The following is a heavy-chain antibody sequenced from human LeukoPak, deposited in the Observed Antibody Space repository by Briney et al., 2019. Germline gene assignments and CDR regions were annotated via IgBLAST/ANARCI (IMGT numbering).Heavy chain of an antibody. J-gene: IGHJ6*04. CDR2: IRSKANSYAT. CDR3: TRLPPRLYCSSTSCYEDYYYYGMDV. CDR1: GFTFSGSA. D-gene: IGHD2-2*01. V-gene: IGHV3-73*01. Sequence: PGGSLRLSCAASGFTFSGSATHWVRQASGKGLEWVGRIRSKANSYATAYAASVKGRFTISRDDSKNTAYLQMNSLKTEDTAVYYCTRLPPRLYCSSTSCYEDYYYYGMDVWGKGTTVTVSS.